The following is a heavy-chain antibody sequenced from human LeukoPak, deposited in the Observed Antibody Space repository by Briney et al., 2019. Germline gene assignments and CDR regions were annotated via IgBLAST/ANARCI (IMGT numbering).Heavy chain of an antibody. Sequence: PGGSLRLSSAASGFPFSSYEMNCVRQAPGKGLEWVSAISGSGGSTYYADSVKGRFTISRDNSKNTLYLQMNSLRAEDTAVYYCVDSSGYYSWFDPWGQGTLVTVSS. CDR3: VDSSGYYSWFDP. CDR1: GFPFSSYE. V-gene: IGHV3-23*01. CDR2: ISGSGGST. D-gene: IGHD3-22*01. J-gene: IGHJ5*02.